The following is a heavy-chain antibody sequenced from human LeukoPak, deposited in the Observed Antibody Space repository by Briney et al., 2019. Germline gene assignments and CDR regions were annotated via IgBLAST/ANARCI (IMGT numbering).Heavy chain of an antibody. CDR3: ARGRPTDYGDYEGTFDY. J-gene: IGHJ4*02. CDR2: IYYSGST. V-gene: IGHV4-59*01. Sequence: SETLSLTCTVSGGSISSYYWSWIRQLPGKGLEWIGYIYYSGSTNYNPSLKSRVTISEDTSKNQFSLKLTSVTAADTAVYYCARGRPTDYGDYEGTFDYWGQGTLVTVSS. CDR1: GGSISSYY. D-gene: IGHD4-17*01.